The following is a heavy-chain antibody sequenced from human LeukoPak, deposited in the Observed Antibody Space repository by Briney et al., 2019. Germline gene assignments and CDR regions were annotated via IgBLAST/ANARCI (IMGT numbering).Heavy chain of an antibody. CDR1: GDCFTSYW. Sequence: GESLKISCKWSGDCFTSYWIGWVRQMPGKGLEWMGVIYPGDSDTIYSPSFQGQVPISADKSISTAYLQWSSLKASDTAMYYCARLGQQLVLPSHAFDIWGQGTMVTVSS. D-gene: IGHD6-13*01. V-gene: IGHV5-51*01. CDR3: ARLGQQLVLPSHAFDI. CDR2: IYPGDSDT. J-gene: IGHJ3*02.